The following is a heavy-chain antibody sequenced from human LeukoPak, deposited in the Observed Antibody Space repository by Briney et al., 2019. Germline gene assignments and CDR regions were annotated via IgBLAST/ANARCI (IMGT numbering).Heavy chain of an antibody. J-gene: IGHJ4*02. CDR3: ARGRYNDYGFDY. D-gene: IGHD4-17*01. CDR2: LYYSGST. Sequence: SETLSLTCTVSGGSISSYYWSWIRQPPGKELEWIGYLYYSGSTNYNPSFKSRVTMSVDTSKNQFSLKLNSMAAADTAVYFCARGRYNDYGFDYWGQGTLVTVSS. V-gene: IGHV4-59*01. CDR1: GGSISSYY.